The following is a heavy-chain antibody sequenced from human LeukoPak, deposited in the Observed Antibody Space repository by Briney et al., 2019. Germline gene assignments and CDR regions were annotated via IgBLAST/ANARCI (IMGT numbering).Heavy chain of an antibody. CDR1: TASISSCA. CDR2: IYTSGST. D-gene: IGHD6-19*01. Sequence: QVQLQDSAPRRVKPSQPLSLSRVATTASISSCAWCWHLRPAGTGLSCIGRIYTSGSTNYNPYLKSRVTMSVDTSKNQFSLKLSSVTAADTAVYYCARDSLGVAGTVRDYWGQGTLVTVSS. CDR3: ARDSLGVAGTVRDY. V-gene: IGHV4-4*07. J-gene: IGHJ4*02.